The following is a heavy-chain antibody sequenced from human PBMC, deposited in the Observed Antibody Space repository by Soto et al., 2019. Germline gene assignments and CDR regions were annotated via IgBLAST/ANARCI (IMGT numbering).Heavy chain of an antibody. J-gene: IGHJ4*02. V-gene: IGHV4-4*02. D-gene: IGHD3-22*01. CDR2: IYHSGST. Sequence: PSETLSLTCAVSGGSISSSNWWSWVRQPPGKGLEWIGEIYHSGSTNYNPSLKSRVTISVDKSKNQFSLKLSSVTAADTAVYYCARSHQTYYYDSSGYYYGNYFDYWGQGTLVTVSS. CDR3: ARSHQTYYYDSSGYYYGNYFDY. CDR1: GGSISSSNW.